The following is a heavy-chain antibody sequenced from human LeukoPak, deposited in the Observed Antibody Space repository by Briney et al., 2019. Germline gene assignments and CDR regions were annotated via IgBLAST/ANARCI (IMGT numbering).Heavy chain of an antibody. D-gene: IGHD3-22*01. CDR3: ARELLYYYDSSGSIG. J-gene: IGHJ4*02. Sequence: GGSLRLSCAASGFTVSSNYMSWVRQAPGKGLEWVSSISSSSSYIYYADSVKGRFTISRDNAKNSLYLQMNSLRAEDTAVYYCARELLYYYDSSGSIGWGQGTLVTVSS. CDR2: ISSSSSYI. V-gene: IGHV3-21*01. CDR1: GFTVSSNY.